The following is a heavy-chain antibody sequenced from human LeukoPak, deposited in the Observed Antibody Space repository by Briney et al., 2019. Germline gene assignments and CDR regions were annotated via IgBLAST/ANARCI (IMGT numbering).Heavy chain of an antibody. CDR1: GFTFSSYW. CDR3: AKDGGYCSSTSCPLYYYMDV. D-gene: IGHD2-2*01. Sequence: GGSLRLSCAASGFTFSSYWMSWVRQAPGKGLEWVANIKQDGSEKYYVDSVKGRFTISRDNAKNSLYLQMNSLRAEDTAVYYCAKDGGYCSSTSCPLYYYMDVWGKGTTVTVSS. V-gene: IGHV3-7*01. CDR2: IKQDGSEK. J-gene: IGHJ6*03.